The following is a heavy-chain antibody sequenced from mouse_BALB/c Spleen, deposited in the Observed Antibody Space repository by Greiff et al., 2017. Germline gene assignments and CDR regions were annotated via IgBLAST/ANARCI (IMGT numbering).Heavy chain of an antibody. CDR2: ISSGGSYT. V-gene: IGHV5-6-4*01. CDR1: GFTFSSYT. Sequence: DVHLVESGGGLVKPGGSLKLSCAASGFTFSSYTMSWVRQTPEKRLEWVATISSGGSYTYYPDSVKGRFTISRDNAKNTLYLQMSSLKSEDTAMYYCTRDGITTGFAYWGQGTLVTVSA. CDR3: TRDGITTGFAY. D-gene: IGHD2-4*01. J-gene: IGHJ3*01.